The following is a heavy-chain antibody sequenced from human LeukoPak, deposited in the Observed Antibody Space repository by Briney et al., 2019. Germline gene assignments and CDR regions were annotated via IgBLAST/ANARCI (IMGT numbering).Heavy chain of an antibody. Sequence: PGRSLRLSCAASGFTFDDYAMHWVRHGPGKGLEWVSGISWNGGGIGYVDSVKGRFTISRDSAKNSLYLQMNRLRAEDTAVYYCAEDMSFDGDYGMDVWGQGTTVTVSS. J-gene: IGHJ6*02. V-gene: IGHV3-9*01. D-gene: IGHD3/OR15-3a*01. CDR2: ISWNGGGI. CDR3: AEDMSFDGDYGMDV. CDR1: GFTFDDYA.